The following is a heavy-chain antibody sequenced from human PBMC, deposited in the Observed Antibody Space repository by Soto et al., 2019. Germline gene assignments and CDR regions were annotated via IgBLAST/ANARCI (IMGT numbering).Heavy chain of an antibody. V-gene: IGHV4-59*01. D-gene: IGHD3-22*01. Sequence: QVQLQESGPGLVKPSETLSLTCTVSGGSISSYYWSWIRQPPGKGLEWIAYIYYTGSTNYNPSLESRVTLSADTSKNQFSLKLISVTAADTAMYYCARVDSSGSYFDYWGQGTLVTVSS. CDR3: ARVDSSGSYFDY. CDR2: IYYTGST. J-gene: IGHJ4*02. CDR1: GGSISSYY.